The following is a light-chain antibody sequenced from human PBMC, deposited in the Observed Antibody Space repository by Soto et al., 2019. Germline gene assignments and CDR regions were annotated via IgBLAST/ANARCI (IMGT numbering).Light chain of an antibody. CDR3: QQYGPSPMYT. CDR1: QTVSSSY. CDR2: GAS. Sequence: EIVLTQSPGTLSLSPGERATLSCRASQTVSSSYLAWYQQKPGQAPRLLIYGASTRATGIPGRFSGSASGPDFTLTISRLEPEDFAVYYCQQYGPSPMYTFGQGTNLAIK. V-gene: IGKV3-20*01. J-gene: IGKJ2*01.